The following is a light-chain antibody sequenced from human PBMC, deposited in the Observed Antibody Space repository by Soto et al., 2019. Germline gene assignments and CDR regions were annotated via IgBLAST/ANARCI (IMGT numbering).Light chain of an antibody. CDR1: QSVSSY. V-gene: IGKV3-11*01. CDR2: DTS. CDR3: QQRTNWPRSFT. J-gene: IGKJ3*01. Sequence: EIVLTQSPATLSLSPGERATLSCRASQSVSSYLAWYQQKPGQAPRLLIYDTSTRATGIPARFSGSGSGTDFTLTISSLEPADFAVYYCQQRTNWPRSFTCGPGTKVDIK.